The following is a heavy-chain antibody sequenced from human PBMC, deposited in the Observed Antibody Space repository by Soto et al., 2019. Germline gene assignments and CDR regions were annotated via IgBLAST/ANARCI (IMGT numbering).Heavy chain of an antibody. CDR2: ISAYNGNT. D-gene: IGHD3-10*01. Sequence: ASVKVSCKASGYTFTSYGISWVRQAPGQGLEWMGWISAYNGNTNYAQKLQGRVTMTTDTSTSTAYMELRSLRSDDTAVYYCARDTSGSGSRYYYYYVMAVWGQGTTVTVSS. V-gene: IGHV1-18*04. J-gene: IGHJ6*02. CDR1: GYTFTSYG. CDR3: ARDTSGSGSRYYYYYVMAV.